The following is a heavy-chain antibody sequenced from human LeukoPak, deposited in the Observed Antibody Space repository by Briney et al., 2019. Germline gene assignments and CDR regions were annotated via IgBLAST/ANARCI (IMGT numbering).Heavy chain of an antibody. CDR1: GFTFSSYG. V-gene: IGHV3-30*18. CDR2: ISYDGSNK. Sequence: PGRSLRLSCAASGFTFSSYGMHWVRQAPGKGLEWVAVISYDGSNKYYADSVKGRFTISRDNSKNTLYLQMNSLRAEDTAVYYCAKDHRYCSGGSCDTHDYWGQGTLVTVSS. D-gene: IGHD2-15*01. J-gene: IGHJ4*02. CDR3: AKDHRYCSGGSCDTHDY.